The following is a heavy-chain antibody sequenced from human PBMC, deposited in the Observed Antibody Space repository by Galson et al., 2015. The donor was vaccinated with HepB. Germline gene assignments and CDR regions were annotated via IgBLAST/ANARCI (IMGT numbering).Heavy chain of an antibody. V-gene: IGHV3-23*01. D-gene: IGHD3-3*01. J-gene: IGHJ4*02. CDR2: INGRAENT. CDR3: AKGTRHQFLEGRIFDY. CDR1: GITFDIYA. Sequence: SGAEVKKPGESLRLSCAVSGITFDIYAMSWVRQAPGKGLEWVSSINGRAENTYYADSVKGRFTISRDNSKITMYLQMNSLRADDTAVDYCAKGTRHQFLEGRIFDYWGQGTLVTVSS.